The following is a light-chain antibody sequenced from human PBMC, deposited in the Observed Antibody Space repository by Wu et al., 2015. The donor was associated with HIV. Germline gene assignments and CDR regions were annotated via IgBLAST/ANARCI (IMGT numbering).Light chain of an antibody. CDR3: QQYNNWPWT. J-gene: IGKJ1*01. V-gene: IGKV3D-15*01. CDR1: QDIDTN. CDR2: DAS. Sequence: EIVMTQSPATLSLSPGERAALFCRASQDIDTNMAWYQQSPGQAPRLLIYDASTRATGIAARFSGSGSGTEFTLTISSLQSEDFAVYYCQQYNNWPWTFGQGTKVEIK.